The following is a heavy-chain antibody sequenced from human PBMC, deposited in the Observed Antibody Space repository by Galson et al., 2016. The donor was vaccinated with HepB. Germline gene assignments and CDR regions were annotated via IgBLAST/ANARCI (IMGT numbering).Heavy chain of an antibody. Sequence: PALVKPTQTLTLTCTFSGFSLTTDGVGVGWIRQPPGKALEWLALIYWDDDKRYIVSLRSRLSITKDTSKNQVVLTMTKMDPVDTATYFCAHRRLLESYGHIGYFDHWGQGALVTVSS. CDR3: AHRRLLESYGHIGYFDH. CDR2: IYWDDDK. D-gene: IGHD3-16*01. J-gene: IGHJ4*02. V-gene: IGHV2-5*02. CDR1: GFSLTTDGVG.